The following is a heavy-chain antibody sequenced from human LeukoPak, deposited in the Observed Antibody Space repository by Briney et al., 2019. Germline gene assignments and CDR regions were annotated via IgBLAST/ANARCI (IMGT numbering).Heavy chain of an antibody. V-gene: IGHV3-7*01. J-gene: IGHJ4*02. Sequence: GGSLRLSCAASGFTFTSYWMSWVRQAPGKGLEWVASIKQDGSEKYYVDSVKGRFTISRDNAKKSLYLQMNSLRAEDTAVYYCARDLPYDYIWKSPRRGSTFDYWGQGALATVSS. CDR3: ARDLPYDYIWKSPRRGSTFDY. CDR1: GFTFTSYW. CDR2: IKQDGSEK. D-gene: IGHD3-16*01.